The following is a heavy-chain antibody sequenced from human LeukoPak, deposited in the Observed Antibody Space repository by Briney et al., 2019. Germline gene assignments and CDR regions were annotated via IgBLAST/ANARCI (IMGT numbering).Heavy chain of an antibody. CDR3: ARGGGLDV. Sequence: GGSLRLSCAASGFTFSNSWMSWVRQAPGKGLEWVANIKQDGSEKYYVDSVKGRFTISRDNAKNSLYLRMSNLRAEDTAVYFCARGGGLDVWGQGATVTVSS. J-gene: IGHJ6*02. D-gene: IGHD3-16*01. CDR1: GFTFSNSW. CDR2: IKQDGSEK. V-gene: IGHV3-7*03.